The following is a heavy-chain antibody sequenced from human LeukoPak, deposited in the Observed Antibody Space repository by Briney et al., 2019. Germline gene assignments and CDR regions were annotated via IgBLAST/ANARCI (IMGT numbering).Heavy chain of an antibody. D-gene: IGHD1-26*01. CDR1: GYTFTGYY. V-gene: IGHV1-2*02. CDR3: AREIIVGATTGDY. CDR2: INPNSGGT. J-gene: IGHJ4*02. Sequence: ASVKVSCKASGYTFTGYYMHWARQAPGQGLEWMGWINPNSGGTNYAQKFQGRVTMTRDTSISTASMELSRLKSDDTAVYYCAREIIVGATTGDYWGRGTLVTVSS.